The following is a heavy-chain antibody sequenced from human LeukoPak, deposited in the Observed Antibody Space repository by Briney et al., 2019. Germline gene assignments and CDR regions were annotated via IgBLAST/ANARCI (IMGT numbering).Heavy chain of an antibody. J-gene: IGHJ6*02. Sequence: SETLSLTCTVSGGSISSYYWSWIRQPPGKGLEWIGYIYYSGSTNYNPSLKSRVTISVDTSKNQFSLKLSSVTAADTAVYYCARDKEQQLVPRRQHVYYYGMDVWGQGTTVTVSS. CDR3: ARDKEQQLVPRRQHVYYYGMDV. D-gene: IGHD6-13*01. CDR2: IYYSGST. CDR1: GGSISSYY. V-gene: IGHV4-59*01.